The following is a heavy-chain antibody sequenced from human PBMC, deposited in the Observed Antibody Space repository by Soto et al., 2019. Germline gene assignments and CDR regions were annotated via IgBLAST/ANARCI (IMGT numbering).Heavy chain of an antibody. J-gene: IGHJ6*02. CDR1: GYSFTSYW. Sequence: PGESLKISCKGSGYSFTSYWIGWVRQMPGKGLEWMGIIYPGDSDTRYSPSFQGQVTISADKSISTAYLQWSSLKASDTAMYYCARLTKDYSKRKVYYYGMDVWGQGTTVTVSS. V-gene: IGHV5-51*01. CDR3: ARLTKDYSKRKVYYYGMDV. CDR2: IYPGDSDT. D-gene: IGHD4-4*01.